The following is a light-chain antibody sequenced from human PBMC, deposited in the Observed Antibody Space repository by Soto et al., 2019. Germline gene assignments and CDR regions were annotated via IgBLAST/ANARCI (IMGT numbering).Light chain of an antibody. J-gene: IGLJ2*01. CDR1: SSNIETPYD. CDR2: GNN. CDR3: QSYDSSLSGYVI. Sequence: QSVLTQPPSVSGAPGQRVTISCTGSSSNIETPYDVHWYQQLPGTAPKLLIYGNNNRPSGVPDRFSGSKSGTSASLAITGLQAEDEADYYCQSYDSSLSGYVIFGGGTKVTVL. V-gene: IGLV1-40*01.